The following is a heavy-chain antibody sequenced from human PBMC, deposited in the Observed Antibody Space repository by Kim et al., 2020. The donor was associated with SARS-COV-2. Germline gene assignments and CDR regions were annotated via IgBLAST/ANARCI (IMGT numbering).Heavy chain of an antibody. J-gene: IGHJ6*02. CDR1: GFTFSGSA. D-gene: IGHD6-13*01. CDR3: TIVGIAAAARYYYGMDV. Sequence: GGSLRLSCAASGFTFSGSAMHWVRQASGKGLEWVGRIRSKANSYATAYAVSVKGRFTISRDDSKNTAYLQMNSLKTEDTAVYYCTIVGIAAAARYYYGMDVWGQGTTVTVSS. V-gene: IGHV3-73*01. CDR2: IRSKANSYAT.